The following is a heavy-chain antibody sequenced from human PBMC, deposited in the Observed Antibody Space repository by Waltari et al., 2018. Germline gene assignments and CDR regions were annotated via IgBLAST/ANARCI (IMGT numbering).Heavy chain of an antibody. V-gene: IGHV4-34*01. CDR1: GGSFSGYY. D-gene: IGHD2-21*01. Sequence: LLQPSETLSLTCAVYGGSFSGYYWSWIRQPPGKGLEWIGEINHSGSTNYNPSLKSRVTISVDTSKNQFSLKLSSVTAADTAVYYCARQVWWFDYWGQGTLVTVSS. J-gene: IGHJ4*02. CDR2: INHSGST. CDR3: ARQVWWFDY.